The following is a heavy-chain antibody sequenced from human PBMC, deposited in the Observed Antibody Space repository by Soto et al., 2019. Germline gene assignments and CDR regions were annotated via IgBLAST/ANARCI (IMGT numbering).Heavy chain of an antibody. CDR2: ISGSGSST. CDR3: AKDKAIAVGPFDP. D-gene: IGHD6-19*01. Sequence: PWGSLLLSCAFSGFTFSIYAMSWVRQAPGKGLEWVSAISGSGSSTYYADSVKGRFTISRDNSKNTLYLQMNSLRAEDTALYYCAKDKAIAVGPFDPWGQGTMVTVSS. J-gene: IGHJ5*01. V-gene: IGHV3-23*01. CDR1: GFTFSIYA.